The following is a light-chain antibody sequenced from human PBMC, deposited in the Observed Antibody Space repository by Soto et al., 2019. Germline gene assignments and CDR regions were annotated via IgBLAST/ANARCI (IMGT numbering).Light chain of an antibody. CDR2: TNN. Sequence: QSVLTQPPSASGTPGQRVTISCSGSSSNIGATSVNWYQQLPGTAPKVLIYTNNQRPSGLPDRFSGSNSGTSASLSINGLQSEDEPDYYCAAWDDNVRGVVFGRGTKVTVL. CDR1: SSNIGATS. V-gene: IGLV1-44*01. J-gene: IGLJ6*01. CDR3: AAWDDNVRGVV.